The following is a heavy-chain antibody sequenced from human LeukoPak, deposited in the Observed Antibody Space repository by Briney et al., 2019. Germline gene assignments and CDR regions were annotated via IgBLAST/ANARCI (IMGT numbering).Heavy chain of an antibody. CDR1: GGSISSYY. V-gene: IGHV4-59*08. Sequence: SETLSLTCTVSGGSISSYYWSWIRQPPGKGLEWIGYIYYSGSTNYNPSLKSRVTISVDTSKNQFSLKLSSMTAADTAVYYCATQVNWGSRAVFDFWGQGALVTVSS. D-gene: IGHD7-27*01. CDR3: ATQVNWGSRAVFDF. J-gene: IGHJ4*02. CDR2: IYYSGST.